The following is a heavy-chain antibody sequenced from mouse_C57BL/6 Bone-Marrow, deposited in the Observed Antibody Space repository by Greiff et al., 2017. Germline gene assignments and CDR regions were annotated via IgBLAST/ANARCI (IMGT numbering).Heavy chain of an antibody. D-gene: IGHD1-1*01. CDR2: ISYDGSN. J-gene: IGHJ1*03. V-gene: IGHV3-6*01. Sequence: VQLQQSGPGLVKPSQSLSLTCSVTGYSITSGYYWNWIRQFPGNKLEWMCYISYDGSNNYNTSLKNRISITRDTSKNQFFLKLNSVTTEDTATYYCARGGVYTTGYFDVWGTGNTVTVSS. CDR3: ARGGVYTTGYFDV. CDR1: GYSITSGYY.